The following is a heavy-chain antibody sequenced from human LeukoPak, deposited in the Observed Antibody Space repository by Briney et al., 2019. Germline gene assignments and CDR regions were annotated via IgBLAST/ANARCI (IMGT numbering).Heavy chain of an antibody. V-gene: IGHV4-4*02. CDR1: GVSISSNLW. CDR3: ARRGLWFGELFYIGWFDP. J-gene: IGHJ5*02. D-gene: IGHD3-10*01. CDR2: IHHSGSI. Sequence: SETLSLTCAVSGVSISSNLWWTWVRQPPGKGLEWIAEIHHSGSINYNPSLKSRVTISVDTSKNQFSLKLSSVTAADTAVYYCARRGLWFGELFYIGWFDPWGQGTLVTVSS.